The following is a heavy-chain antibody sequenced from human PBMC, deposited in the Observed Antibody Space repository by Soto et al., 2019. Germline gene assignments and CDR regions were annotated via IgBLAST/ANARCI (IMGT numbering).Heavy chain of an antibody. D-gene: IGHD6-6*01. J-gene: IGHJ6*02. CDR2: INAGNGNT. V-gene: IGHV1-3*01. Sequence: GASVKVSCKASGYTFTSYAMHWVRQAPGQRLEWMGWINAGNGNTKYSQQFQGRVTITRDTSASTAYMELSSLRSEDTAVYYCARDLRIAARRSVGMGVWGQGTTVTVSS. CDR1: GYTFTSYA. CDR3: ARDLRIAARRSVGMGV.